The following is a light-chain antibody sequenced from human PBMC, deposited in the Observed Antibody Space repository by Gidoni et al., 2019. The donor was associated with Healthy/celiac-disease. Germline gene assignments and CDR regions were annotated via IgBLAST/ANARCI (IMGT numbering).Light chain of an antibody. V-gene: IGKV3-20*01. CDR3: QQYGSSPWT. CDR2: GAS. J-gene: IGKJ1*01. Sequence: EIVLTQSPGTLSLSPGERATLACRASQSVSSSYLAWYLQKPGQAPRLLIYGASSRATGIPDRFSGSGSGTDFTLTISRLEPEDFAVYYCQQYGSSPWTFXQXTKVEIK. CDR1: QSVSSSY.